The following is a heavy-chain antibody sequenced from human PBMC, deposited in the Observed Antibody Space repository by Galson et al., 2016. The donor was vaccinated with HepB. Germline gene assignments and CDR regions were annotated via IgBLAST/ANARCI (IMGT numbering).Heavy chain of an antibody. D-gene: IGHD2-15*01. V-gene: IGHV3-21*01. J-gene: IGHJ4*02. CDR3: ARERGGPGYCDGGSCYEALDY. CDR2: ISSSSGYI. CDR1: GFTFSSYW. Sequence: SLRLSCAASGFTFSSYWMSWVRQAPGKGLEWVSSISSSSGYIYYADSVKGRYTISRDNAKNSLYLQMNSLRAEDKAVYYCARERGGPGYCDGGSCYEALDYWGQGTLVTVSS.